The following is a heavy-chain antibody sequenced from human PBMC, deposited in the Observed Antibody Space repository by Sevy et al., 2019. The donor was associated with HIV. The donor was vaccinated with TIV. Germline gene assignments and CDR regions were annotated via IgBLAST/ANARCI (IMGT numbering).Heavy chain of an antibody. CDR3: AGNPVSSGGWYYFDY. D-gene: IGHD6-19*01. CDR1: GASITSGDYY. V-gene: IGHV4-31*03. CDR2: IYYSGST. Sequence: SETLSLTCTVSGASITSGDYYWSWIRQHPGKGLEWIGYIYYSGSTYYNPSLKSRVTISQDTSQSQFSLKLSSVTAADTAIYYCAGNPVSSGGWYYFDYWGQGTQVTVSS. J-gene: IGHJ4*02.